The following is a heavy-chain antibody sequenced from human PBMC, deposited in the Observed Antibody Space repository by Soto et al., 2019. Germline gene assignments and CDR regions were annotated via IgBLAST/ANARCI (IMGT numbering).Heavy chain of an antibody. J-gene: IGHJ4*02. CDR1: GYSFTSYW. CDR3: ARPGYCSGGSCYSGTPYYFDY. D-gene: IGHD2-15*01. CDR2: IYPGDSDT. Sequence: EVQLVQSGAEVKKPGESLKISCKGSGYSFTSYWIGWVRQMPGKGLEWMGIIYPGDSDTRYSPSFQGQVTISADKSISTAYLQWSSLKASDTAMYYCARPGYCSGGSCYSGTPYYFDYWGQGTLVTVSS. V-gene: IGHV5-51*01.